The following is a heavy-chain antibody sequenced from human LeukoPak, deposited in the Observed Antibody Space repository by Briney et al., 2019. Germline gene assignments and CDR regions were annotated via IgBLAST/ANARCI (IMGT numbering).Heavy chain of an antibody. CDR3: ARNLLWFGDGGVAHFDY. J-gene: IGHJ4*02. CDR1: GGTFSSYA. CDR2: IIPIFGTA. Sequence: ASVKVSCKASGGTFSSYAISWVRQAPGQGLEWMGGIIPIFGTANYAQKFQGRVTITADKSTSTAYMELSSLRSDDTAVYYCARNLLWFGDGGVAHFDYWGQGTLVTVSS. V-gene: IGHV1-69*06. D-gene: IGHD3-10*01.